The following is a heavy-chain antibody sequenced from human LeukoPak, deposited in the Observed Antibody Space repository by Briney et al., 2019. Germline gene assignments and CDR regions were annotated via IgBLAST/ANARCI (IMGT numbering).Heavy chain of an antibody. D-gene: IGHD5-24*01. Sequence: SETLSLTCAVSGYSIRSSNWWGWIRQPPGMGLEWIGYIYYDGSRFYNPSLRSRVTISVDTSKNQFSLKLSSVTAADTAVYYCARAVEMATIGGFDYWGQGTLVTVSS. V-gene: IGHV4-28*03. CDR3: ARAVEMATIGGFDY. CDR1: GYSIRSSNW. J-gene: IGHJ4*02. CDR2: IYYDGSR.